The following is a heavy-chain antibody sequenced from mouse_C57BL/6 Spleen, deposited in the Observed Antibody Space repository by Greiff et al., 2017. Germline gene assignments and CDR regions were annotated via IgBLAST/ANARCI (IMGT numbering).Heavy chain of an antibody. CDR1: GYTFTSYW. Sequence: VQLQQSGAELAKPGASVKLSCKASGYTFTSYWMHWVKQGPGQGLEWIGYINPSSGYTKYNHKFKDKATLTADKSSSTAYMQLSSLTYEDSAVYYCARSSGDYDRCWYFDVWGTGTTVTVSS. CDR3: ARSSGDYDRCWYFDV. D-gene: IGHD2-4*01. J-gene: IGHJ1*03. CDR2: INPSSGYT. V-gene: IGHV1-7*01.